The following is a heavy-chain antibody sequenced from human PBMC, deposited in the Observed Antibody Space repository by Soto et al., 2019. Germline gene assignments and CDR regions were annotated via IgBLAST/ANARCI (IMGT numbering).Heavy chain of an antibody. V-gene: IGHV3-74*01. J-gene: IGHJ4*02. D-gene: IGHD1-1*01. CDR3: GRDNWNAY. CDR2: IDNDGSAT. CDR1: GFTFNIYW. Sequence: EVQLVESGGGLVQPGGSLRLSCVASGFTFNIYWMHWVRQAPGKGLEWVSRIDNDGSATTYADSVKGRFTISRDNAKNTLFLQMNTLRVDDTAVYYCGRDNWNAYCGQGTLVTVSS.